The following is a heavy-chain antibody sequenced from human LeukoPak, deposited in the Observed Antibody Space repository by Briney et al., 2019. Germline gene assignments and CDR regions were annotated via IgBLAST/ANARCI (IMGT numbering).Heavy chain of an antibody. J-gene: IGHJ4*02. CDR1: GVSFSRHA. D-gene: IGHD6-19*01. V-gene: IGHV3-23*01. CDR3: AKVTVEQWLVPSFDY. Sequence: GGSLRLSCTASGVSFSRHAMSWVRQAPGKGPQWVSGITGSGGSTYYAESVKGRFSISRDNSKNTLYLQMSSLRAEDTAVYYCAKVTVEQWLVPSFDYWGQGTLVTVSS. CDR2: ITGSGGST.